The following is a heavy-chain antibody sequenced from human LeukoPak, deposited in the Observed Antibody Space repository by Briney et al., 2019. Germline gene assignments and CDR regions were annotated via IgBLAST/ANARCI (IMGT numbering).Heavy chain of an antibody. D-gene: IGHD3-22*01. J-gene: IGHJ4*02. CDR1: GYTFTTYG. Sequence: ASVKVSCKASGYTFTTYGITWVRQASGQGLEWMGWISSNNGNAKYAQNLQGRVTLTTDTSTTTAYMALRSLRSDDTAVYYCARDRVTYYRSSGSLWVDYWGQGTLVTVSS. CDR3: ARDRVTYYRSSGSLWVDY. CDR2: ISSNNGNA. V-gene: IGHV1-18*01.